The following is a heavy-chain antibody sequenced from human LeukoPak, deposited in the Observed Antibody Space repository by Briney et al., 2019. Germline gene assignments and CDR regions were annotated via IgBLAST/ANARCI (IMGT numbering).Heavy chain of an antibody. CDR3: ARDGTAPGLYFDL. D-gene: IGHD6-13*01. CDR2: IRQDGNEK. Sequence: PGGSLGLSCAVSVFTFNNYWMNSVRQAPGKGLEWVASIRQDGNEKSYVDSLKGRFTISRDNAKNSLYLQMSSLRAEDTAVYCCARDGTAPGLYFDLWGQGTLVTVSS. CDR1: VFTFNNYW. J-gene: IGHJ4*01. V-gene: IGHV3-7*01.